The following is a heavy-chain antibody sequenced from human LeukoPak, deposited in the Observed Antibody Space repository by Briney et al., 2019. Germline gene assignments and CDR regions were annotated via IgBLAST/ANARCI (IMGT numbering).Heavy chain of an antibody. Sequence: ASVKVSCKASGYTFTGYYMHWVRQAPGQGLEWMGWINPNSGGTNYAQKFQGRVTMTRDTSISTAYMELSRLRSDDTAVYYCARVVPAAEVYSDAFDIWGQGTMVTVSS. D-gene: IGHD2-2*01. CDR3: ARVVPAAEVYSDAFDI. J-gene: IGHJ3*02. V-gene: IGHV1-2*02. CDR2: INPNSGGT. CDR1: GYTFTGYY.